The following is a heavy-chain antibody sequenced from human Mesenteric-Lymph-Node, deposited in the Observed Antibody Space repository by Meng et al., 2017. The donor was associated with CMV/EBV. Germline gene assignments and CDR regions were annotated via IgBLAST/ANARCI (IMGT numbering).Heavy chain of an antibody. D-gene: IGHD3-3*01. CDR1: GYIFSTYG. J-gene: IGHJ6*02. Sequence: ASVKVSFKASGYIFSTYGISWVRQATGQGLEWMGWMNPNSGNTGYAQKFQGRVTITTDESTSTAYMELSSLRSEDTAVYYCARDKYDFWSGIEAPGYYYGMDVWGQGTTVTVSS. CDR3: ARDKYDFWSGIEAPGYYYGMDV. V-gene: IGHV1-8*03. CDR2: MNPNSGNT.